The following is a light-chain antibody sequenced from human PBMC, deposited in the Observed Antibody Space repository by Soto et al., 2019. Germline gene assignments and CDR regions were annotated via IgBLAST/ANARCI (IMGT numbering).Light chain of an antibody. V-gene: IGKV1-39*01. Sequence: DIPMTQSPSSLSASVGDRVTITCRASQSISSYLNWCQQKPGKAPKLLIYAASSLQSGVPSRFSGSGSGTDFTLTISSLQPEDFATYYCQHSYSTPPLTFGGGTKVEIK. CDR1: QSISSY. J-gene: IGKJ4*01. CDR2: AAS. CDR3: QHSYSTPPLT.